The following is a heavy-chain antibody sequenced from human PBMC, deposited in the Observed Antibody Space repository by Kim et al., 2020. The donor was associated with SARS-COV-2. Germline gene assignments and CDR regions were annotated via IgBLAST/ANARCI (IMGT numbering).Heavy chain of an antibody. D-gene: IGHD3-22*01. CDR3: ARRSLGYYDSSGPQAAFDN. CDR2: IYYSGST. J-gene: IGHJ3*02. V-gene: IGHV4-59*01. CDR1: GGSISSYY. Sequence: PSETLSLTCTVSGGSISSYYWSWIRQPPGKGLEWIGYIYYSGSTNYNPSLKSRVTISVDTSKNQFSLKLSSVTAADTAVYYCARRSLGYYDSSGPQAAFDNCGQGTMVTVSS.